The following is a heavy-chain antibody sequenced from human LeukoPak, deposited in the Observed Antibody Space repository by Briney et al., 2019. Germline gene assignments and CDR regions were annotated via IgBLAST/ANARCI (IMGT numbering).Heavy chain of an antibody. CDR2: ISSSGSTI. CDR3: ARGTPYCYDSSGNDY. V-gene: IGHV3-48*03. Sequence: GGSLRLSCAASGFTFSSYEMNWVRQAPGKGLEWVSYISSSGSTIYYADSVKGRFTISRDNAKNSLYLQMNSLRAEDTAVYYCARGTPYCYDSSGNDYWGQGTLVTVSS. D-gene: IGHD3-22*01. J-gene: IGHJ4*02. CDR1: GFTFSSYE.